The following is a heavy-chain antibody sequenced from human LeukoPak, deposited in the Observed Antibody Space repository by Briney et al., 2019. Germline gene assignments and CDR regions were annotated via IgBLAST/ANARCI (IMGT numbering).Heavy chain of an antibody. CDR1: GFTFSSYG. D-gene: IGHD2-2*01. CDR2: IRYDGSNK. J-gene: IGHJ3*02. Sequence: SGGSLRLSCAASGFTFSSYGMHWVRQAPGKGLEWVAFIRYDGSNKYYADSVKGRFTISRDNSKNTLYLQMNSLRAEDTAVYYCAKGYCSSTSCPRDAFDIWGQGTMVTVSS. V-gene: IGHV3-30*02. CDR3: AKGYCSSTSCPRDAFDI.